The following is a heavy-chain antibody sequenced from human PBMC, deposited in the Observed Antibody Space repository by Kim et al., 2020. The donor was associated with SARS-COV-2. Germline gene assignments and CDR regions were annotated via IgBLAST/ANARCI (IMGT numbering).Heavy chain of an antibody. CDR3: ARQVRAYYGDYTFDY. Sequence: PSLKSRVTISVDTSKNQFSLKLSSVTAADTAVYYCARQVRAYYGDYTFDYWGQGTLVTFSS. V-gene: IGHV4-39*01. J-gene: IGHJ4*02. D-gene: IGHD4-17*01.